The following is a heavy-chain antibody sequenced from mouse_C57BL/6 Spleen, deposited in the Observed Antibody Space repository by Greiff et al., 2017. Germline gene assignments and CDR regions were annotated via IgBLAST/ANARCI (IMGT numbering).Heavy chain of an antibody. CDR2: IDPSDSET. J-gene: IGHJ4*01. D-gene: IGHD1-1*01. Sequence: QVQLQQPGAELVRPGSSVKLSCKASGYTFTSYWMHWVKQRPIQGLDWIGNIDPSDSETHYNQKFKDKATLTVDKSSSTAYMQLSSLTSEDSAVYYCASPSTVVAPYAMDYWGQGTSVTVSS. CDR3: ASPSTVVAPYAMDY. V-gene: IGHV1-52*01. CDR1: GYTFTSYW.